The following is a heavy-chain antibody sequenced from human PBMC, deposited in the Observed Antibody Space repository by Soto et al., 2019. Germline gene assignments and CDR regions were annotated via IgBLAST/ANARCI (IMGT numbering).Heavy chain of an antibody. CDR2: IWFDGSNK. J-gene: IGHJ4*02. CDR3: ARGQLPAATTYFDF. Sequence: PXVSLRLSCAASGFTFSSYAIHWVRQAPGKGLEWVAIIWFDGSNKYYADSVKGRFSISRDNSKNTLFLQMDSLRAEDTAVYYCARGQLPAATTYFDFWGQGTLVTVSS. CDR1: GFTFSSYA. V-gene: IGHV3-33*01. D-gene: IGHD2-15*01.